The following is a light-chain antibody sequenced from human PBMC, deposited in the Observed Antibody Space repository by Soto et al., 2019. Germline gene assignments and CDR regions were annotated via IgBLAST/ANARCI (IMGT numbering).Light chain of an antibody. V-gene: IGKV1-5*03. J-gene: IGKJ4*01. CDR2: KAS. CDR1: QSISSW. Sequence: DIQMTQSPSTLSASVGDRVTITCRASQSISSWLAWYQQKPGNDPKLLIYKASSLESGVPSRFSGSGSGTEFTLTISGLQPDDFATYYCQQCNNYPLTFGGGTKVEIK. CDR3: QQCNNYPLT.